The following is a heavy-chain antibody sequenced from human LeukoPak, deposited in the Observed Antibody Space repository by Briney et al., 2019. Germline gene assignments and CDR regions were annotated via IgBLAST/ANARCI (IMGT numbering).Heavy chain of an antibody. CDR3: ARDPYSGNYGNYYYYYMDV. CDR2: ITSSGAYI. CDR1: GLTFSSYE. J-gene: IGHJ6*03. Sequence: GGSLRLSCAASGLTFSSYEMNWVRQAPGKALEWVSSITSSGAYIFYADSVKGRFTISRDNAKDSLYLQMNSLGPEDTAVYYCARDPYSGNYGNYYYYYMDVWGKGTTVTISS. D-gene: IGHD1-26*01. V-gene: IGHV3-21*01.